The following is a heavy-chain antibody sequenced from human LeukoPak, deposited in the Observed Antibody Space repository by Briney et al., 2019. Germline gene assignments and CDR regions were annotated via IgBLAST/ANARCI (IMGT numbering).Heavy chain of an antibody. CDR2: INHNGNVN. J-gene: IGHJ4*02. Sequence: QTGGSLRLSCAASGFTFSSYAMSWVRQAPGKGLEWVASINHNGNVNYYVDSVKGRFTISRDNAKNSLYLQMSNLRAEDTAVYYCAGGTGFIIKDWGQGTLVTVSS. V-gene: IGHV3-7*03. CDR1: GFTFSSYA. D-gene: IGHD3-9*01. CDR3: AGGTGFIIKD.